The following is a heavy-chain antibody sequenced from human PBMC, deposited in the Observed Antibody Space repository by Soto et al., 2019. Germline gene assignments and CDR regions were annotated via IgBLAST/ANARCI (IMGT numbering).Heavy chain of an antibody. Sequence: KTXETLSLTCDVYGGSFSGYYWSWIRQPPGKGLEWIGEINHSGSTNYNPSLKSRVTISVDTSKNQFSLKLSSVTAADTAVYYCARGPYCTNGVCYPFDYWGQGTLVTVYS. CDR1: GGSFSGYY. D-gene: IGHD2-8*01. CDR3: ARGPYCTNGVCYPFDY. CDR2: INHSGST. J-gene: IGHJ4*02. V-gene: IGHV4-34*01.